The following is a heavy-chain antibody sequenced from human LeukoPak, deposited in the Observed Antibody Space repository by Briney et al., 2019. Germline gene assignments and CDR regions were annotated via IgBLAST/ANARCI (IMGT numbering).Heavy chain of an antibody. V-gene: IGHV3-53*05. Sequence: PGGSLRLSCAASGFTVSSNYMSWVRQAPGKGLEWVSVIYSGGSTYYADSVKGRFTISRDNSKNTLYLQMNSLRAEDTAVYYCARDRSQWLVAGGDYWGQGTLVTVSS. J-gene: IGHJ4*02. D-gene: IGHD6-19*01. CDR2: IYSGGST. CDR1: GFTVSSNY. CDR3: ARDRSQWLVAGGDY.